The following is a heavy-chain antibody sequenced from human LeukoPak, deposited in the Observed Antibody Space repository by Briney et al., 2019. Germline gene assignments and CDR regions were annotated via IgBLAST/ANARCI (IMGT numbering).Heavy chain of an antibody. CDR3: ARDQLGGGVTTDWFDP. CDR2: INHSGST. Sequence: SETLSLTCTVSGGSISGYYWSWIRQPPGKGLEWIGEINHSGSTNYNPSLKSRVTISVDTSKNQFSLKLSSVTAADTAVYYCARDQLGGGVTTDWFDPWGQGTLVTVSS. CDR1: GGSISGYY. J-gene: IGHJ5*02. D-gene: IGHD4-17*01. V-gene: IGHV4-34*01.